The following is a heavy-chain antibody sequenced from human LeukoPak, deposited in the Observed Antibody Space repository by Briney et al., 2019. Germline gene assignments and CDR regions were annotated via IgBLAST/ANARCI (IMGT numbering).Heavy chain of an antibody. J-gene: IGHJ4*02. CDR1: GFTFSGNW. CDR2: IKQDGSVK. D-gene: IGHD1-1*01. CDR3: ARDVGWDSSLVTTTRSDY. V-gene: IGHV3-7*01. Sequence: GGSLRLSCAAPGFTFSGNWMSWVRQAPGKGLEWLANIKQDGSVKYYVDSVKGRFAISRDNAKNSLFLQMNSLRAEDTAVYYCARDVGWDSSLVTTTRSDYWGQGTLVTVSS.